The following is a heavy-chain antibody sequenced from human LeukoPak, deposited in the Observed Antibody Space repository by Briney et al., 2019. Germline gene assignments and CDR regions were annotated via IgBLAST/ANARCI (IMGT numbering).Heavy chain of an antibody. CDR2: ISAYNGNT. D-gene: IGHD2-15*01. J-gene: IGHJ3*02. Sequence: GASVKVSCKASGYTFISYGISWVRQAPGQGLEWMGWISAYNGNTNYAQKLQGRVTMTTDTSTSTAYMELRSLRSDDTAVYYCAREGYCSGGSCFWTPRRAFDIWGQGTMVTASS. V-gene: IGHV1-18*01. CDR1: GYTFISYG. CDR3: AREGYCSGGSCFWTPRRAFDI.